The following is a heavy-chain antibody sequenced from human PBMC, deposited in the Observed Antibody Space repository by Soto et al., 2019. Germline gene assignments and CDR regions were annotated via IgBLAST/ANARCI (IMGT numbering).Heavy chain of an antibody. CDR2: MNPSGGVT. CDR3: ASSEAVPTTTYYYWYIDV. D-gene: IGHD2-2*01. Sequence: QVQLVQSGAEVKKPGASVRISCKASGYTFTDYYLHWVRQAPGQGLEWMGIMNPSGGVTSYAQKSQGRVAVTRDTSTSTVYMQLSSLRSEDTAVYYCASSEAVPTTTYYYWYIDVWGKGTTVTVSS. J-gene: IGHJ6*03. CDR1: GYTFTDYY. V-gene: IGHV1-46*03.